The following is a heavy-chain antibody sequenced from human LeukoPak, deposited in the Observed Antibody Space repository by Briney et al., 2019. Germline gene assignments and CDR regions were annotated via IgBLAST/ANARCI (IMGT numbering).Heavy chain of an antibody. Sequence: SETLSLTCAVYGGPFSGYFWSWIRQSPGKGLEWIGDIHHMGGTNSNPSLKSRLTMSIDTSKNQFSLKLNSVTAADTAIYYCARRPNPANIAARQRAFDFWGQGTLVTVSS. V-gene: IGHV4-34*01. D-gene: IGHD6-6*01. CDR2: IHHMGGT. CDR1: GGPFSGYF. CDR3: ARRPNPANIAARQRAFDF. J-gene: IGHJ3*01.